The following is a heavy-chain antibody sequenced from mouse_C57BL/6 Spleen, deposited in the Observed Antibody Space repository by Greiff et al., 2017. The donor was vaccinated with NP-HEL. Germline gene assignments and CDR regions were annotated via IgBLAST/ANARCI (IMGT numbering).Heavy chain of an antibody. CDR1: GFNIKDYY. V-gene: IGHV14-2*01. CDR3: ARNYYALDYFDY. Sequence: EVQLQQSGAELVKPGASVKLSCTASGFNIKDYYMHWVKQRTEQGLEWIGRIDPEDGETKYAPKFPGKATITADTSSNTAYRQLSSLTSEDTAVYYCARNYYALDYFDYWGQGTTLTVSS. CDR2: IDPEDGET. D-gene: IGHD1-1*01. J-gene: IGHJ2*01.